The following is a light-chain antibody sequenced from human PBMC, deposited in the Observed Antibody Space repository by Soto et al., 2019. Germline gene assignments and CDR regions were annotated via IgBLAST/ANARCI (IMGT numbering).Light chain of an antibody. CDR3: QQSYTTPIT. CDR1: QTISSH. V-gene: IGKV1-39*01. CDR2: AAS. J-gene: IGKJ5*01. Sequence: DVQRTQSPSSLSASVGDRVIITCRASQTISSHLNWYQQKPGKAPNLLVYAASSLQSGVPSRFTGSGSGTDFTLTISSLQPEDFATYFCQQSYTTPITFGQGTRLEIK.